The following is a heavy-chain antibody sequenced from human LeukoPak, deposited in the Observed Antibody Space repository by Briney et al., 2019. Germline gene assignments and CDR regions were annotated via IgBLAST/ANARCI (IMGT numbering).Heavy chain of an antibody. CDR1: GFTFSSYG. Sequence: PGGSLRLSCAASGFTFSSYGMHWVRQAPGKGLEWVAVIWYDGSNKYYADSVKGRFTISRDNSKNTLYLQMTILRVEDTALYCCARDRWQQLVSPLEWGQGTLVTVSS. V-gene: IGHV3-33*01. J-gene: IGHJ4*02. CDR3: ARDRWQQLVSPLE. CDR2: IWYDGSNK. D-gene: IGHD6-13*01.